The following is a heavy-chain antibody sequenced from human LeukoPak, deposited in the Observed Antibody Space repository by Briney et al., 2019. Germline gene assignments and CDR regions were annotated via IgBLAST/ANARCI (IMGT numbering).Heavy chain of an antibody. V-gene: IGHV3-30*02. Sequence: GGSLRLSCAASGFTFSSYGMHWVRQAPGKGLEWVAFIRYDGSNKYYADSVKGRFTISRDNSKNTLYLQMNSLRAEDTAVYYCAKDHGGSYYYYFDYWGQGTLVTVSS. J-gene: IGHJ4*02. D-gene: IGHD1-26*01. CDR3: AKDHGGSYYYYFDY. CDR1: GFTFSSYG. CDR2: IRYDGSNK.